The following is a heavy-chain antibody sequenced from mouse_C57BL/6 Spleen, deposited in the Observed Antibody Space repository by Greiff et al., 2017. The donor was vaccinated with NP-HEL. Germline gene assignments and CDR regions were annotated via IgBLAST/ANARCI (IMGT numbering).Heavy chain of an antibody. CDR2: IYPGDGDT. D-gene: IGHD1-2*01. Sequence: QVQLKESGPELVKPGASVKISCKASGYAFSSSWMNWVKQRPGKGLEWIGRIYPGDGDTNYNGKFKGKATLTADKSSITAYMQLSSLTSEDSAVYFCARGLRQYFDVWGTGTTVTVSS. CDR1: GYAFSSSW. V-gene: IGHV1-82*01. CDR3: ARGLRQYFDV. J-gene: IGHJ1*03.